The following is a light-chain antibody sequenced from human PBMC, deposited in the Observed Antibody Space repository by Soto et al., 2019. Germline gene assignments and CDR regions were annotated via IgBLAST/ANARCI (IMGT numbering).Light chain of an antibody. CDR2: DVT. J-gene: IGLJ1*01. Sequence: QSVLTQPRSVSGSPGQSVTISCTGTNSDVGTFHFVSWYQQYPDKGPKLIIYDVTERPSGVPDRFSGSKSGNTASLTISGLQAEDEADYYCCSYAGSYTYVFGSGTKVTAL. CDR1: NSDVGTFHF. CDR3: CSYAGSYTYV. V-gene: IGLV2-11*01.